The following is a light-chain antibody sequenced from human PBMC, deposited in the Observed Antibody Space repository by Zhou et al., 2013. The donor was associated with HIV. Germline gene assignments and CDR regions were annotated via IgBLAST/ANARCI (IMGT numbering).Light chain of an antibody. Sequence: DIQMAQSPSSLSASVGDRVTITCRASQSIRSSLNWYQQKPGKAPKLLIFAASSLESGVPSRFSGSGSGTNFTLTITSLQPEDFASYFCQQSRTFGQGTKVEIK. CDR2: AAS. CDR3: QQSRT. J-gene: IGKJ1*01. V-gene: IGKV1-39*01. CDR1: QSIRSS.